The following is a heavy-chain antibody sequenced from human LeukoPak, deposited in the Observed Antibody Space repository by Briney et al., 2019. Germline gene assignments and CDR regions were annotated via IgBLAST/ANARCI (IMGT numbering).Heavy chain of an antibody. J-gene: IGHJ4*02. V-gene: IGHV1-18*01. D-gene: IGHD6-13*01. CDR2: ISAYNGNT. CDR3: ARDLSIAAAGTFGY. Sequence: GASVKVSCKASGYTFTSYGINWVRQAPGQGLEWMGWISAYNGNTNYAQKLQGRVTMTTDTSTSTAYMELRSLRSDDTAVYYCARDLSIAAAGTFGYWDQGTLVTVSS. CDR1: GYTFTSYG.